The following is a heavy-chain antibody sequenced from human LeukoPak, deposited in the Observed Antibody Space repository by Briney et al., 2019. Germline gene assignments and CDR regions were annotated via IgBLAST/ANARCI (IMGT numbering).Heavy chain of an antibody. V-gene: IGHV3-33*06. Sequence: GGSLRLSCAASGFTFSNYGMHWVRQAPGKGLEWVALIWYDGSNKYYADSVKGRLTISRDNSKNTLYLQMNSLRAEDTAVYYCAKDLNIVVVPVASFDYWGQGTLVTVSS. CDR3: AKDLNIVVVPVASFDY. D-gene: IGHD2-2*01. J-gene: IGHJ4*02. CDR2: IWYDGSNK. CDR1: GFTFSNYG.